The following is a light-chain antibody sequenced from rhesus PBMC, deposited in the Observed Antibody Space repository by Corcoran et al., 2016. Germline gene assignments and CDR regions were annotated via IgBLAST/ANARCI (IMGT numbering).Light chain of an antibody. CDR2: EVT. J-gene: IGLJ6*01. CDR1: SSEIGVYNY. CDR3: SSYAGSNTFV. Sequence: QAALTQPRSVSGSAVQSVTISCTGTSSEIGVYNYVSWYQQHPGTAPKLMIYEVTKRPSGVSDRFSGSKSCNTTSLTISGLQAEDEIDYYCSSYAGSNTFVFGSGTTLTVL. V-gene: IGLV2-32*02.